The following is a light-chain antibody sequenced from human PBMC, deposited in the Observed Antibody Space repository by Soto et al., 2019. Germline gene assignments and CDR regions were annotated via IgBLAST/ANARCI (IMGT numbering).Light chain of an antibody. V-gene: IGKV3-20*01. Sequence: EIALTQSPGTLSLSPGERATLSCRASQSVSSNFLAWYQEKPGQAPRLLIYGASSRATGIPDRFSGSGSGTDFTLTISRLEPEDFAVYYCRQYGRSLEFAFGGGTKVDIK. CDR3: RQYGRSLEFA. J-gene: IGKJ4*01. CDR2: GAS. CDR1: QSVSSNF.